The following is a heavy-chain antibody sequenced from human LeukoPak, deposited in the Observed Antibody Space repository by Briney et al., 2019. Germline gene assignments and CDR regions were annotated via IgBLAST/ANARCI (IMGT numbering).Heavy chain of an antibody. CDR2: ISAYNGNT. D-gene: IGHD3-22*01. Sequence: ASVKVSCKASGYTFTSYYMHWVRQAPGQGLEWMGWISAYNGNTNYAQKLQGRVTMTRDTSISTAYMELSRLRSDDTAVYYCARDAFYYDSSGYLNWFDPWGQGTLVTVSS. CDR1: GYTFTSYY. J-gene: IGHJ5*02. V-gene: IGHV1-2*02. CDR3: ARDAFYYDSSGYLNWFDP.